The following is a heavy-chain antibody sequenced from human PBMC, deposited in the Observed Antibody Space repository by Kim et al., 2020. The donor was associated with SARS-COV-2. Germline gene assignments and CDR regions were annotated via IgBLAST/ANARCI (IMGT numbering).Heavy chain of an antibody. CDR1: GFTFSSYG. V-gene: IGHV3-33*01. D-gene: IGHD3-22*01. CDR2: IWYDGSNK. CDR3: AVYDSSGYYRRFDAFDI. J-gene: IGHJ3*02. Sequence: GGSLRLSCAASGFTFSSYGMHWVRQAPGKGLEWVAVIWYDGSNKYYADSVKGRFTISRDNSKNTLYLQMNSLRAEDTAVYYCAVYDSSGYYRRFDAFDIWAKGQWSPSLQ.